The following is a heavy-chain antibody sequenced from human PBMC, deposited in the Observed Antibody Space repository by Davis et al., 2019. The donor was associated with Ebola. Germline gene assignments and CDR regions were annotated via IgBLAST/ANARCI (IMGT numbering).Heavy chain of an antibody. V-gene: IGHV1-2*02. D-gene: IGHD4-17*01. J-gene: IGHJ6*02. CDR2: INPNSGGT. CDR1: GGTFSSYA. Sequence: ASVKVSCKASGGTFSSYAISWVRQAPGQGLEWMGWINPNSGGTNYAQKFQGRVTMTRDTSISTAYMELSRLRSDDTAVYYCARDQGDGDYPLYYYYGMDVWGQGTTVTVSS. CDR3: ARDQGDGDYPLYYYYGMDV.